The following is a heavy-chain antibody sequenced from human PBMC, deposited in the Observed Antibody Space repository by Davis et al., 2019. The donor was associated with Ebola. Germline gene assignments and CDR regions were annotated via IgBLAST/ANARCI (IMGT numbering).Heavy chain of an antibody. CDR2: ISSSSSTI. Sequence: GESLKISCAASGFTFSSYSMNWVRQAPGKGLEWVSYISSSSSTIYYADSVKGRFTISRDNAKNSLYLQMNSLRAEDTAVYYCAVQLWYYFDYWGQGTLVTVSS. CDR1: GFTFSSYS. D-gene: IGHD5-18*01. CDR3: AVQLWYYFDY. J-gene: IGHJ4*02. V-gene: IGHV3-48*04.